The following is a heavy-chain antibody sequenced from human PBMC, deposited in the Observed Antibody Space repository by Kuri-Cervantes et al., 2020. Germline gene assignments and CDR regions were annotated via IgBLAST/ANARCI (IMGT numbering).Heavy chain of an antibody. V-gene: IGHV3-48*02. J-gene: IGHJ6*02. D-gene: IGHD2-2*01. CDR2: ISSSSSTI. Sequence: GESLKISCAASGFTFSSYSMNWVRQAPGKGLEWVSYISSSSSTIYYADSVKGRFTISRDNAKNSLYLQMNSLRDEDTAVYYCANIPAAMESYYYGMDVWGQGTTVIVSS. CDR1: GFTFSSYS. CDR3: ANIPAAMESYYYGMDV.